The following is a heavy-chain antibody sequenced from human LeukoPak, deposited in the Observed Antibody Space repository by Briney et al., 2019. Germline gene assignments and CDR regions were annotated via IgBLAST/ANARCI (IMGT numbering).Heavy chain of an antibody. CDR3: ARDPPARFIVGAIYYFDY. V-gene: IGHV1-69*05. CDR1: GGTFNSYA. D-gene: IGHD1-26*01. J-gene: IGHJ4*02. CDR2: IIPIFGTA. Sequence: SVKVSCKASGGTFNSYAISWVRQAPGQGLEWMGGIIPIFGTANHAQKFQGRVTITTDESTSTAYMELSSLRSEDTAVYYCARDPPARFIVGAIYYFDYWGQGTLVTVSS.